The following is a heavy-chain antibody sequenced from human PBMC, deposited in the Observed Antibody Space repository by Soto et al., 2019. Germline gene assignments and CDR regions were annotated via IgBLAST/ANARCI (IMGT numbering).Heavy chain of an antibody. D-gene: IGHD3-16*01. J-gene: IGHJ5*02. CDR1: GGYFSGYY. Sequence: CLTCSVYGGYFSGYYWTWVRQPPGKGLEWIGRITHGGNFDCDPSRKSRVTISIDTSKNHFSLNLTGMTAADPAVDYCARAPPWPGGGGSGPWGKGARVPVSS. CDR3: ARAPPWPGGGGSGP. V-gene: IGHV4-34*01. CDR2: ITHGGNF.